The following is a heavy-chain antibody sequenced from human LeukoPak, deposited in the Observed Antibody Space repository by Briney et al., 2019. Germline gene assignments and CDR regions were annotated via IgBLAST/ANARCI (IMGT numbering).Heavy chain of an antibody. CDR3: AREGEYVDY. J-gene: IGHJ4*02. Sequence: NPGGSLRLSCAASGFTFSSYSMNWVRQAPGKGLEWVSSISSSSSYIHYADSVKGRFTISRDNAKNSLYLQMNSLRAEDTAVYYCAREGEYVDYWGQGTLVTVSS. CDR1: GFTFSSYS. CDR2: ISSSSSYI. V-gene: IGHV3-21*01. D-gene: IGHD3-10*01.